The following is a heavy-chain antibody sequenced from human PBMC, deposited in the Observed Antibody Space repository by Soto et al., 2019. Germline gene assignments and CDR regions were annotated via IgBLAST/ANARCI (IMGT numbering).Heavy chain of an antibody. V-gene: IGHV1-3*05. Sequence: QVQLVQSGAEEKKPGASVKVSCQTSGYTFTAYALHWVRRAPGQRLEWMGWITVGDGDTKYSQSLQGRVTFTSDTSATTAYMELNSLGSEDTAVYYCARNLVGTGFFDYWGQGSLVTVSS. J-gene: IGHJ4*02. CDR3: ARNLVGTGFFDY. CDR2: ITVGDGDT. CDR1: GYTFTAYA. D-gene: IGHD2-21*01.